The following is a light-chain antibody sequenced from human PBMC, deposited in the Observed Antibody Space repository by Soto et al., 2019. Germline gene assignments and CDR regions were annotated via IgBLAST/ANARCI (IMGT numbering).Light chain of an antibody. CDR2: SAS. CDR3: QQNYYTPQT. J-gene: IGKJ1*01. V-gene: IGKV1-39*01. Sequence: DIQMTQSPSTLSASVGDRVTITCRASQSISSWLAWYQQKPGKAPKLLIYSASRLQSGVPTRFSGGGSGTDFTLTISSLQPEDFATYFCQQNYYTPQTFGQGTKVDIK. CDR1: QSISSW.